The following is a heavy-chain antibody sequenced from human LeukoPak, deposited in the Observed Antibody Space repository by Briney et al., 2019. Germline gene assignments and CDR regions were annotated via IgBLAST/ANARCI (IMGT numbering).Heavy chain of an antibody. J-gene: IGHJ4*02. Sequence: GGSLRLSCAASGFTFSSYGMHWVRQAPGKGLEWVAVIWYDGSNKYYADSVKGRFTISRDNSKNTLYLQMNSLRAEDTAVYYCARDGGYSYGYFDYWAREPWSPSPQ. D-gene: IGHD5-18*01. CDR3: ARDGGYSYGYFDY. V-gene: IGHV3-33*01. CDR1: GFTFSSYG. CDR2: IWYDGSNK.